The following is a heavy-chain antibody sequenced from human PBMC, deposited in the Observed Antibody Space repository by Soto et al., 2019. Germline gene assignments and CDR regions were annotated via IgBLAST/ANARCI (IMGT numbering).Heavy chain of an antibody. CDR3: ARDGGYCSSTSCSDAFDI. D-gene: IGHD2-2*01. Sequence: QVQLVQSGAEVKKPGSSVKVSCKASGGTFSSYAISWVRQAPGQGLEWMGGIIPIFGTANYAQKFQGRVTITADESTSTAYMEPSSLRSEDTAVYYCARDGGYCSSTSCSDAFDIWGQGTMVTVSS. J-gene: IGHJ3*02. CDR2: IIPIFGTA. CDR1: GGTFSSYA. V-gene: IGHV1-69*01.